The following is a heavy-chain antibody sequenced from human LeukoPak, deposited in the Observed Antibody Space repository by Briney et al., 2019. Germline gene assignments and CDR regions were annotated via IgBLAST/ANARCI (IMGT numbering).Heavy chain of an antibody. D-gene: IGHD6-13*01. CDR3: AKHRGGSGIAFVY. CDR2: VYPGDSDT. J-gene: IGHJ4*02. Sequence: PGESLKISCQGSGSPFSSYWIGWVRQLPGKGLECMGIVYPGDSDTRYSPSFEGQVTISADKSIGTAYLQWSSLKASDTAMYYWAKHRGGSGIAFVYWGQGTLVTVSS. V-gene: IGHV5-51*01. CDR1: GSPFSSYW.